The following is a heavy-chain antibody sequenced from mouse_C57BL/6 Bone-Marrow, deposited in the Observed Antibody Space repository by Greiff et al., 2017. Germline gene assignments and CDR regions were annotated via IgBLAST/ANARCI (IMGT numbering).Heavy chain of an antibody. V-gene: IGHV5-6*01. Sequence: EVQLVESGGDLVQPGGSLKLSCAASGFTFSSYGMSWVRQTPDKRLEWVATISSGGSYTYYPDSVKGRFTISRDNAKNTLYLKMSSLKSEDTAMYDSARRGLYDMDYWGQGTSVTVSA. CDR1: GFTFSSYG. CDR3: ARRGLYDMDY. CDR2: ISSGGSYT. J-gene: IGHJ4*01.